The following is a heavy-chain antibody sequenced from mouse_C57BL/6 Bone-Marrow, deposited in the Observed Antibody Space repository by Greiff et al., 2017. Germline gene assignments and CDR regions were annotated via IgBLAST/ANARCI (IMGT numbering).Heavy chain of an antibody. CDR1: GYTFTSYW. J-gene: IGHJ2*01. V-gene: IGHV1-64*01. Sequence: QVQLQQPGAELVKPGASVKLSCKASGYTFTSYWMHWVKQRPGQGLEWIGMIHPNSGSTNYNEKFKSKATLTVDKSSSTAYMQLSSLTSEDSAVYYCARRRDMVTTGFDYWGQGTTLTVSS. CDR3: ARRRDMVTTGFDY. D-gene: IGHD2-2*01. CDR2: IHPNSGST.